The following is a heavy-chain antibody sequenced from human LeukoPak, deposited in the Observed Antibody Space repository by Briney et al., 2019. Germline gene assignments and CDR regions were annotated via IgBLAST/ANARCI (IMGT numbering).Heavy chain of an antibody. V-gene: IGHV4-59*08. CDR2: IYYSGST. Sequence: SETLSLTCTVCGGSISIYYWSWIRQPPGKGLEWIGYIYYSGSTNYNPSLKSRVTISVDTSKNQFSLKLSSVTAADTAVYYCARSVPAAAGTPYFDYWGQGTLVTVSS. CDR3: ARSVPAAAGTPYFDY. J-gene: IGHJ4*02. CDR1: GGSISIYY. D-gene: IGHD6-13*01.